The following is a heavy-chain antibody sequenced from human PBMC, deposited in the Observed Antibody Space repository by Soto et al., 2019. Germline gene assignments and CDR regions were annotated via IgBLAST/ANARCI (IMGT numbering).Heavy chain of an antibody. CDR1: GFTFSSYA. D-gene: IGHD3-3*01. V-gene: IGHV3-23*01. CDR3: AKDQVRFLECSTNTGLDY. CDR2: ISGSGGST. Sequence: EVQLLESGGGLVQPGGSLRLSCAASGFTFSSYAMSWVRQAPGKGLEWVSAISGSGGSTYYADSVKGRFTISRDNSKNTLYLQMNSLRAEDTAVYYCAKDQVRFLECSTNTGLDYWGQGTLVIVSS. J-gene: IGHJ4*02.